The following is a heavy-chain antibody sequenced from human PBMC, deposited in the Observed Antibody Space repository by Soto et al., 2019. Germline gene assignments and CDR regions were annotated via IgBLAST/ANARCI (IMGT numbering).Heavy chain of an antibody. D-gene: IGHD3-16*02. Sequence: ASVKVSCKASGGTFSSYTISWVRQAPGQGLEWMGRIIPILGITNYAQKFQGRVTITADKSTSTAYMELSSLRSEDTAVYYCAREGEVNYDYIWGSYRPGEPNAFDIWGQGTMVTVSS. CDR3: AREGEVNYDYIWGSYRPGEPNAFDI. V-gene: IGHV1-69*04. J-gene: IGHJ3*02. CDR1: GGTFSSYT. CDR2: IIPILGIT.